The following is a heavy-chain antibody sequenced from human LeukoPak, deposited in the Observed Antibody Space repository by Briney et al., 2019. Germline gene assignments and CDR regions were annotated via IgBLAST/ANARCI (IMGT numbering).Heavy chain of an antibody. CDR2: IYYSGST. V-gene: IGHV4-39*01. J-gene: IGHJ5*02. CDR3: ARYVEDSSNWFNNWFDP. Sequence: SETLSLTCTGSGVSISSSSYYWVWIRQPPGKGLEWIGSIYYSGSTYYNPSLESRVTISVDTSKNQFSLKLRSVTAADTAVYYCARYVEDSSNWFNNWFDPWGQGTLVTVSS. CDR1: GVSISSSSYY. D-gene: IGHD6-13*01.